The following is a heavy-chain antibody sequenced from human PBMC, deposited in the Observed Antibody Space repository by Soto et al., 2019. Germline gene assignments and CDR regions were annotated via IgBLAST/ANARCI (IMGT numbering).Heavy chain of an antibody. Sequence: QVQLQESGPGLVKPSQTLSLTCTVSGGSISSGGYYWSWIRQHPGKGLEWIGYIYYSGSTYYNPSLKSRVTISVDTSKNQFSLKLSSVTAADTAVYYCARDLDYDILTGDTHGAFDIWGQGTMVTVSS. V-gene: IGHV4-31*03. CDR2: IYYSGST. D-gene: IGHD3-9*01. CDR1: GGSISSGGYY. J-gene: IGHJ3*02. CDR3: ARDLDYDILTGDTHGAFDI.